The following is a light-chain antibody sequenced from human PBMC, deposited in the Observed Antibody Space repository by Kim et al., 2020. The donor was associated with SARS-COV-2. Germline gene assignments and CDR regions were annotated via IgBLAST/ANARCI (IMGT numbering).Light chain of an antibody. V-gene: IGLV1-40*01. CDR1: SSSIAAGYD. CDR3: QSYDNRLSGYV. CDR2: GNN. J-gene: IGLJ1*01. Sequence: QGVTISCTGSSSSIAAGYDVHWYQQLPGAAPKLLIYGNNNRPSGVPDRFSGSKSGTSAYLAISGLQAEDEADYYCQSYDNRLSGYVFGTGTKVTVL.